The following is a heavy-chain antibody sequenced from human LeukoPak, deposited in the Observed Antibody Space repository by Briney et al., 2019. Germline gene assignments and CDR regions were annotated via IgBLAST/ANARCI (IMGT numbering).Heavy chain of an antibody. CDR1: GGSISSYY. Sequence: SETLSLTCTVSGGSISSYYWSWIRQPPGKGLEWIGYIYYSGSTNYNPSLKSRVTISVDTSKNQFSLKLSSVTAADTAVYYCARRPYYYGSGAPPDYWGQGTLVTVSS. CDR3: ARRPYYYGSGAPPDY. D-gene: IGHD3-10*01. V-gene: IGHV4-59*12. J-gene: IGHJ4*02. CDR2: IYYSGST.